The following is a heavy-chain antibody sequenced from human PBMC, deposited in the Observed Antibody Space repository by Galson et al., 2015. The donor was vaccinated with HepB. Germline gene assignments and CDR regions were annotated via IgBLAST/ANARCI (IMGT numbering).Heavy chain of an antibody. CDR3: ARYSSGWHFVVDAFDI. D-gene: IGHD6-25*01. J-gene: IGHJ3*02. CDR2: TNPNSGGT. Sequence: SVKVSCKASGYTFTGYYMHWVRQAPGQGLEWMGWTNPNSGGTNYAQKFQGRVTMTRDTSISTAYMELSRLRSDDTAVYYCARYSSGWHFVVDAFDIWGQGTMVTVSS. V-gene: IGHV1-2*02. CDR1: GYTFTGYY.